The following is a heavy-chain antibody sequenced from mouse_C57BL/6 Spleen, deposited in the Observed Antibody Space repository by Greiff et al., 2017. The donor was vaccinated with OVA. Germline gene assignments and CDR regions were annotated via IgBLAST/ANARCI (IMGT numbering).Heavy chain of an antibody. CDR1: GFTFSDYY. CDR3: AVIDSSGYTY. Sequence: EVKLVESGGGLVQPGGSLKLSCAASGFTFSDYYMYWVRQTPEKRLEWVAYISNGGGSTYYPDTVKGRFTISRDNAKNTLYLQMSRLKSEDTAMYYCAVIDSSGYTYWGQGTLVTVSA. D-gene: IGHD3-2*02. J-gene: IGHJ3*01. CDR2: ISNGGGST. V-gene: IGHV5-12*01.